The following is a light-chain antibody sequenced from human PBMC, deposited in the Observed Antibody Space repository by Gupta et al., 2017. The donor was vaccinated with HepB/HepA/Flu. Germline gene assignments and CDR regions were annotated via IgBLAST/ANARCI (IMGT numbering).Light chain of an antibody. J-gene: IGKJ5*01. CDR3: QQDNSYPLT. Sequence: DIQMTQSPSTLSASVGDRVTITCRASQSISSWLAWYQQKPGKAPKLLIYKASSLESGVPSRFSGSGSGTEFTLTISSLQPDDFATYYCQQDNSYPLTFGQGTRLEIK. V-gene: IGKV1-5*03. CDR2: KAS. CDR1: QSISSW.